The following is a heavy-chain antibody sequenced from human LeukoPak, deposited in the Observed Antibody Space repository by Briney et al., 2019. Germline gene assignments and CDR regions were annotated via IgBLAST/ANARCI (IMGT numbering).Heavy chain of an antibody. CDR1: GFIVSSNY. J-gene: IGHJ4*02. CDR2: IYSGGNT. Sequence: PGGSLRLSCAASGFIVSSNYMSWVRQAPGKGLEWVSVIYSGGNTYYADSVKGRFTISRDNSKNTLYLQMNSLRAEDTGVYYCARDCSSAVCYAAFDFWGQGGLVTVSS. CDR3: ARDCSSAVCYAAFDF. D-gene: IGHD2-2*01. V-gene: IGHV3-53*01.